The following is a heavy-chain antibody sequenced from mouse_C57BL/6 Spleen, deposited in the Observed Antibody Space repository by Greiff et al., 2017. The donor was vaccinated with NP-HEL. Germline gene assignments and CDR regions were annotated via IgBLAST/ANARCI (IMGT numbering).Heavy chain of an antibody. CDR2: IYPGDGDT. CDR3: ARWVWLLQGYAMDD. D-gene: IGHD2-3*01. J-gene: IGHJ4*01. Sequence: QVQLQQSGPELVKPGASVKISCKASGYAFSSSWMNWVKQRPGKGLEWIGRIYPGDGDTNYNGKFKGKATLTADKSSSTAYMQLSSLTSEDSAVYDGARWVWLLQGYAMDDWGQGTTVTVAS. CDR1: GYAFSSSW. V-gene: IGHV1-82*01.